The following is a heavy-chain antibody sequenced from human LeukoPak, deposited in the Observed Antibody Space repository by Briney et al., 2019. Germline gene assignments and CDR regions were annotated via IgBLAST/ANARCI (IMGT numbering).Heavy chain of an antibody. J-gene: IGHJ6*02. V-gene: IGHV4-4*07. CDR2: IYTSGSN. Sequence: SETLCLTCAASGGSISSYYWSWIRQPAGKGLEWIGRIYTSGSNNYNPSLKSRVTMSVDTSKNQFSLKLSSVTAADTAVYYCARDPATYGYYYYYGMDVWGQGTTVTVSS. D-gene: IGHD4-17*01. CDR3: ARDPATYGYYYYYGMDV. CDR1: GGSISSYY.